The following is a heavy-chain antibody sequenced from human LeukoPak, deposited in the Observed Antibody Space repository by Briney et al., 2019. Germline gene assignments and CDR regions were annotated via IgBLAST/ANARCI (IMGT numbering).Heavy chain of an antibody. Sequence: GGSLRLSCAASGFNVSSNYMSCVRQAPGKGLEWVSVIYSGGSTYYADSVKGRFTISRDNSKNTLYLQMNSLRAEDTAVYYCARADSFYYYYYMDVWGKGTTVTVSS. D-gene: IGHD3-22*01. V-gene: IGHV3-53*01. J-gene: IGHJ6*03. CDR2: IYSGGST. CDR1: GFNVSSNY. CDR3: ARADSFYYYYYMDV.